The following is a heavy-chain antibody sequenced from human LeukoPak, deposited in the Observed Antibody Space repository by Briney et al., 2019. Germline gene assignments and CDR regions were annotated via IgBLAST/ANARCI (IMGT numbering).Heavy chain of an antibody. J-gene: IGHJ3*02. CDR2: INPNSGGT. CDR1: GHTFTGYY. Sequence: ASVKVSCKASGHTFTGYYMHWVRQAPGQGLEWMGWINPNSGGTNYAQKFQGRVTMTRDASISTAYMELSRLRSDDTAVYYCARATRAPWVADDAFDIWGQGTMVTVSS. V-gene: IGHV1-2*02. CDR3: ARATRAPWVADDAFDI. D-gene: IGHD1-26*01.